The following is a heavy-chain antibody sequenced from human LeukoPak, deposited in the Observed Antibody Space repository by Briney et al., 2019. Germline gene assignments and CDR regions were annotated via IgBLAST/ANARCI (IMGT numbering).Heavy chain of an antibody. V-gene: IGHV4-38-2*02. CDR3: ARDQAYCGGECYFDF. CDR2: IYHSGST. J-gene: IGHJ4*02. CDR1: DYSISSAYY. Sequence: SETLSLTCAVSDYSISSAYYWGWIRQPPGKGLEWIGSIYHSGSTDYNPSLKSRVTISVDTSKNQFSLKLRSVTAADTAVYYCARDQAYCGGECYFDFWGQGTLVPVSS. D-gene: IGHD2-21*01.